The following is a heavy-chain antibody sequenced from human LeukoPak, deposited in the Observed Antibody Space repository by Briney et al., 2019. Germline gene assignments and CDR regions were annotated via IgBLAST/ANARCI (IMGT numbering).Heavy chain of an antibody. Sequence: SETLSLTCTVSGGSISSYYWSWVRQPPGKGLERIGYIYYSGSTNYNPSLKSRVTISVDTSKNQFSLKLSSVTAADTAVYYCARATSFDFWSGYYPGGDAFDIWGQGTMVTVSS. CDR3: ARATSFDFWSGYYPGGDAFDI. D-gene: IGHD3-3*01. J-gene: IGHJ3*02. CDR2: IYYSGST. V-gene: IGHV4-59*01. CDR1: GGSISSYY.